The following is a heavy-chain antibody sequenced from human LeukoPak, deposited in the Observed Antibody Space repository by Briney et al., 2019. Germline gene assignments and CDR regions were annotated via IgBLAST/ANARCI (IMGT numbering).Heavy chain of an antibody. J-gene: IGHJ6*02. D-gene: IGHD3-10*01. CDR3: ARDQASGSRYYYYYGMDV. Sequence: GGSLRLSCAASAFTFSIHYMAWVRQAPGRALEWVSAIPGDGRDTVYADSVKGRFTISRDNSKNTLYLQMNSLRAEDTAVYYCARDQASGSRYYYYYGMDVWGQGTTVTVSS. CDR2: IPGDGRDT. CDR1: AFTFSIHY. V-gene: IGHV3-23*01.